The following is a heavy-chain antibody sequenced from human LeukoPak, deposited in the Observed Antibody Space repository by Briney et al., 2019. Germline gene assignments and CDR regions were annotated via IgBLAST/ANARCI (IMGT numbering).Heavy chain of an antibody. J-gene: IGHJ6*03. Sequence: GGSLRLSCAASGFTFSSYAMNWVRQAPGKGLEWVANIKQDGSEKYYVDSVKGRFTISRDNAKNSLYLQMNSLRAEDTAVYYCVSAPDVWGKGTTVTVSS. CDR1: GFTFSSYA. CDR2: IKQDGSEK. CDR3: VSAPDV. V-gene: IGHV3-7*01.